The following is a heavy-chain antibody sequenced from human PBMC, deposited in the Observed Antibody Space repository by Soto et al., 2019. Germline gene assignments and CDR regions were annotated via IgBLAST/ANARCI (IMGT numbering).Heavy chain of an antibody. D-gene: IGHD6-13*01. CDR2: TYYRSMWFY. CDR1: GDSVSSNSAA. V-gene: IGHV6-1*01. CDR3: AGDNSSWPYFDY. J-gene: IGHJ4*02. Sequence: SQTLSLTCAISGDSVSSNSAAWSWVRQSPSRGLEWLGRTYYRSMWFYDYAGSVKGRITINPDTSKNQFSLQLNSVTPDDTAVYYWAGDNSSWPYFDYWGQGNLVTVSS.